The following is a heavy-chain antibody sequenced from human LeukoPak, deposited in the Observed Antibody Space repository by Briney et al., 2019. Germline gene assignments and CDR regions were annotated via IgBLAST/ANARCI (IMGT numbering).Heavy chain of an antibody. V-gene: IGHV3-30*18. D-gene: IGHD1-26*01. CDR3: AKGRLVGATDGSFDY. Sequence: GRSLRLSCAASGFTFSSYGMHWVRQAPGKGLEWVAVISYDGSNKYYADSVKGRFTISRDNSKNTLYLQMNSLRAEDTAVYYCAKGRLVGATDGSFDYWGQGTLVTVSS. CDR1: GFTFSSYG. J-gene: IGHJ4*02. CDR2: ISYDGSNK.